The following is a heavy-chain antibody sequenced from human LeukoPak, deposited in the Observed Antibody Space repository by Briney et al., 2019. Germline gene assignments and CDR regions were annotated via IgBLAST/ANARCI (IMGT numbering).Heavy chain of an antibody. J-gene: IGHJ2*01. CDR2: ISASGSGSTI. CDR1: GFTFSSFE. D-gene: IGHD3-22*01. Sequence: PGGSLRLPCAASGFTFSSFEVNWVRQAPGKGLEWLSYISASGSGSTIYYADSVKGRFTISRDNAKNSLYLQMNSLRAEDTAVYYCAREDYYDSLGYFDLWGRGTLVTVSS. V-gene: IGHV3-48*03. CDR3: AREDYYDSLGYFDL.